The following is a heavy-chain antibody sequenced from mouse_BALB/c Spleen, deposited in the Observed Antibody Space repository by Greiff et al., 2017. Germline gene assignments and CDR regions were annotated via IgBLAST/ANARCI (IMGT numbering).Heavy chain of an antibody. J-gene: IGHJ4*01. CDR2: IDTSDSYT. V-gene: IGHV1-69*01. Sequence: QVQLQQPGAELVMPGASVKMSCKASGYTFTDYWMHWVKQRPGQGLEWIGAIDTSDSYTSYNQKFKGKATLTVDESSSTAYMQLSSLTSEDSAVYYCARRGDAMDYWGQGTSVTVSS. CDR1: GYTFTDYW. CDR3: ARRGDAMDY.